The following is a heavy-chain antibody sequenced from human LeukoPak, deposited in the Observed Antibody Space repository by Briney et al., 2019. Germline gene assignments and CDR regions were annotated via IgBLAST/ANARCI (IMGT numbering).Heavy chain of an antibody. Sequence: SETLSLTCTASGGSISSYYWSWIRQPPGKGLEWIGYIYYSGSTNYNPSLKSRVTISVDTSKNQFSLKLSSVTAADTAVYYCAGRWVRGYSLDYWGQGTLVTVSS. J-gene: IGHJ4*02. CDR1: GGSISSYY. D-gene: IGHD5-18*01. V-gene: IGHV4-59*01. CDR3: AGRWVRGYSLDY. CDR2: IYYSGST.